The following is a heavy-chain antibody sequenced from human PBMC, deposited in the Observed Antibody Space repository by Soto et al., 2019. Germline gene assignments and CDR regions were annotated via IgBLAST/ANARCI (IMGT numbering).Heavy chain of an antibody. Sequence: SETLSLTCTVSGGSISSRSYYWGWIRQPPGKGLEWIGSIYYSGSTYYNPSLKSRVTISVDTSKNQFSLKLTSVTAADTAVYYCARTGPYSSGDNWGQGTLVTVSS. CDR2: IYYSGST. D-gene: IGHD3-22*01. CDR1: GGSISSRSYY. J-gene: IGHJ4*02. V-gene: IGHV4-39*07. CDR3: ARTGPYSSGDN.